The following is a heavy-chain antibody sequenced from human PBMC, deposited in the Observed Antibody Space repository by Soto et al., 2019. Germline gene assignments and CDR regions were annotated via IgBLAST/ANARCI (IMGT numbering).Heavy chain of an antibody. CDR3: ARDRPNWNYGYALDAFDI. CDR1: GFTFSSYW. V-gene: IGHV3-7*05. J-gene: IGHJ3*02. CDR2: IKQDGSEK. Sequence: HPGGSLRLSCAASGFTFSSYWMSWVRQAPGKGLEWVANIKQDGSEKYYVDSVKGRFTISRDNAKNSLYLQMNSLRAEDTAVYYCARDRPNWNYGYALDAFDIWGQGTMVTVSS. D-gene: IGHD1-7*01.